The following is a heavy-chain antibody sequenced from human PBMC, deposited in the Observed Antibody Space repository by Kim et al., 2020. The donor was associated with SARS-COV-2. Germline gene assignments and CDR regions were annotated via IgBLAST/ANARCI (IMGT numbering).Heavy chain of an antibody. CDR3: ARDPSTVTTILDYYYGMDV. Sequence: ASVKVSCKASGYTFTSYDINWLRQATGQGLEWMGGMNPNSGNTGYAQKFQGRVTMTRNTSISTAYMELSSLRSEDTAVYYCARDPSTVTTILDYYYGMDVWGPGTTVTVSS. V-gene: IGHV1-8*01. D-gene: IGHD4-4*01. J-gene: IGHJ6*02. CDR1: GYTFTSYD. CDR2: MNPNSGNT.